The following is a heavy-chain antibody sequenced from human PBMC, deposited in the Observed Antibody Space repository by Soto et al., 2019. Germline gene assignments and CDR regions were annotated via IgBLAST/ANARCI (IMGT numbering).Heavy chain of an antibody. D-gene: IGHD6-13*01. V-gene: IGHV1-8*01. CDR2: MNPNSGNT. J-gene: IGHJ4*02. Sequence: QVQLVQSGAEVKKPGASVKVSCKASGYTFTSYDINWVRQATGQGHQWMGWMNPNSGNTGYAQKFQGRVTMTRNTSISTAYMELSSLRSEDTAVYYCARERSIAAAGSLGYWGQGTLVTVSS. CDR3: ARERSIAAAGSLGY. CDR1: GYTFTSYD.